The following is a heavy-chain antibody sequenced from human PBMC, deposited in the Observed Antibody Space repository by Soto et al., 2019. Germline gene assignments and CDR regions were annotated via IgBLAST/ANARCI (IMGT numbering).Heavy chain of an antibody. CDR3: ARDHGRFGELFSDY. V-gene: IGHV3-23*01. CDR1: GFTFSSYA. D-gene: IGHD3-10*01. J-gene: IGHJ4*02. CDR2: ISGSGGST. Sequence: GGSLRLSCAASGFTFSSYAMSWVRQAPGKGLEWVSAISGSGGSTYYADSVKGRFTISRDNSKNSLYLQMNSLRDEDTAVYYCARDHGRFGELFSDYWGQGTLVTVSS.